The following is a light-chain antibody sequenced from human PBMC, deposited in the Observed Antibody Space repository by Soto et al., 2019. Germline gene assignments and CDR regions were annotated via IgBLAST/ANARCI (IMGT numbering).Light chain of an antibody. CDR3: QQYHTWPIT. CDR1: QGISRK. J-gene: IGKJ4*01. V-gene: IGKV3-15*01. CDR2: GAS. Sequence: IVMTQSPATLSVAPGERVTFSCRASQGISRKVAWYQHKPGQAPRLLISGASTGATGIPARFSGSGSGTEFTLTICSLQSEDCAIYYCQQYHTWPITFGGGTKVEIK.